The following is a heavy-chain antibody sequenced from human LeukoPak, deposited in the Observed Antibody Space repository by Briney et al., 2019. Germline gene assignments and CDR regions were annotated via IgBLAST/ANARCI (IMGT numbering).Heavy chain of an antibody. D-gene: IGHD2-2*01. V-gene: IGHV3-30*02. Sequence: GGSLRLSCTASGFTFSSYGMRWVRQAPGKGLEWVAFIRYDGSNKYYADSVKGRFTISRDNAKNTLYLQMNSLRAEDTAVYYCARDPRGYCSSTSCYVRFGGRYYYYYMDVWGKGTTVTVSS. J-gene: IGHJ6*03. CDR3: ARDPRGYCSSTSCYVRFGGRYYYYYMDV. CDR1: GFTFSSYG. CDR2: IRYDGSNK.